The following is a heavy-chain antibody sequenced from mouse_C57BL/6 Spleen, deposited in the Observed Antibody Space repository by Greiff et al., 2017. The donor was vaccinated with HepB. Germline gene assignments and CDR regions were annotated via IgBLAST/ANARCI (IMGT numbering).Heavy chain of an antibody. J-gene: IGHJ2*01. V-gene: IGHV1-69*01. D-gene: IGHD6-1*01. CDR3: ARREKAAHYFDY. Sequence: QVQLQQPGAELVMPGASVKLSCKASGYTFTSYWMHWVKQRPGQGLEWIGEIDPSDSYTNYNQKFKGKSTLTVDKSSSTAYMQLSSLTSEASAVYYCARREKAAHYFDYWGQGTTLTVSS. CDR1: GYTFTSYW. CDR2: IDPSDSYT.